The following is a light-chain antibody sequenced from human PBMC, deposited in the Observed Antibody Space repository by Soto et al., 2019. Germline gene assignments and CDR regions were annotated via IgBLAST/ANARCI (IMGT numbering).Light chain of an antibody. CDR2: DAS. CDR3: QQYYNLPIT. J-gene: IGKJ5*01. CDR1: QDISNH. V-gene: IGKV1-33*01. Sequence: DIQMTQSPSSLSASVGDRGTITCQASQDISNHLNWYQQKPGKAPKLLIYDASNLETGVPSRFSGSGSGTDFTVTISSLQPEDFATYSCQQYYNLPITFGQGTRLEIK.